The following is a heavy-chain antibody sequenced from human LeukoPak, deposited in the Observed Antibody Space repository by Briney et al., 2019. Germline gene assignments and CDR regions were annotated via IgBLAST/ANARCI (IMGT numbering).Heavy chain of an antibody. V-gene: IGHV1-18*01. CDR1: GYTFTSYG. CDR3: EGNLYDPFDY. D-gene: IGHD2-8*01. Sequence: ASVKVSRKASGYTFTSYGISWVRQAPGQGLEWMGWISAYNGNTNYAQKLQGRVTMTTDTSTSTAYMELRSLRSDDTAVYYCEGNLYDPFDYWGQGTLVTVSS. J-gene: IGHJ4*02. CDR2: ISAYNGNT.